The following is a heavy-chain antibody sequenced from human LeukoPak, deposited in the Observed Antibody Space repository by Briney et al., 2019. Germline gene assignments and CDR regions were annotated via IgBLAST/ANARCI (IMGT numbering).Heavy chain of an antibody. CDR2: IYYSGST. Sequence: SETLSLTCTVSGGSISSHYWSWIRQPPGKGLEWIGYIYYSGSTNYNPSLKSRVTILVDTSKNQFSLKLSSVTAADTAVYYCARTYSGYDYDYYMDVWGKGTTVTVSS. CDR3: ARTYSGYDYDYYMDV. J-gene: IGHJ6*03. D-gene: IGHD5-12*01. CDR1: GGSISSHY. V-gene: IGHV4-59*11.